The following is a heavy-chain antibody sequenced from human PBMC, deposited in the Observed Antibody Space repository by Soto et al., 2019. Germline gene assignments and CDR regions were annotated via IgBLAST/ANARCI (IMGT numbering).Heavy chain of an antibody. Sequence: PXESLKISCKGSGYSFTSYWIGWVRQMPGKGLECMGFIYPGDSDTTYSPSFQGHVTISADKYSSTAYLQWSSLKASDTAMYYCARVDSSGCSEYWGQGTLVTVSS. CDR2: IYPGDSDT. CDR3: ARVDSSGCSEY. D-gene: IGHD6-25*01. V-gene: IGHV5-51*01. J-gene: IGHJ4*02. CDR1: GYSFTSYW.